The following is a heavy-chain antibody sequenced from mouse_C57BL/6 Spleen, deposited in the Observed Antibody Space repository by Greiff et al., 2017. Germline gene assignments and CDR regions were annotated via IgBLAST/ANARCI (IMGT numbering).Heavy chain of an antibody. Sequence: EVKLQESGPGLVKPSQSLSLTCSVTGYSITSGYYWNWIRQFPGNKLEWMGYISYDGSNNYNPSLKNRISITRDTSKNQFFLKLNSVTTEDTATYYCARVGSNFLAIDYWGQGTSVTVSS. D-gene: IGHD2-5*01. V-gene: IGHV3-6*01. CDR1: GYSITSGYY. J-gene: IGHJ4*01. CDR2: ISYDGSN. CDR3: ARVGSNFLAIDY.